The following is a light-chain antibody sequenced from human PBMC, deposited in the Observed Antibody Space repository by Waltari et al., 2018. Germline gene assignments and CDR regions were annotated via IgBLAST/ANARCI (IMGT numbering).Light chain of an antibody. J-gene: IGKJ1*01. CDR3: QNHERLPAV. V-gene: IGKV3-20*01. CDR1: QSVGRY. Sequence: SCRARQSVGRYVVWYQQKPGQAPRLLIYGASSRAAGIPDRFSGSGSGTDFSLTISRLEPEDFAVYYCQNHERLPAVFGQGTKVEIK. CDR2: GAS.